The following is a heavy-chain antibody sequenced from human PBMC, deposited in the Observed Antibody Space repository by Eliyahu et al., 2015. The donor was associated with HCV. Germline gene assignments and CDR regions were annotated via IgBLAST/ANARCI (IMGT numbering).Heavy chain of an antibody. V-gene: IGHV2-5*02. Sequence: QITLKESGPTLVKPTQTLTLTCTFSGFSLSTSGAGVGWIRQPPGKAPECLALIYWDDGERYSPSQKNRLTITKDTSKNQVVLTMTNMDPVDTGTYFCAHNDGYDPLFDYWGQGTLITVSS. CDR2: IYWDDGE. J-gene: IGHJ4*02. CDR3: AHNDGYDPLFDY. D-gene: IGHD5-12*01. CDR1: GFSLSTSGAG.